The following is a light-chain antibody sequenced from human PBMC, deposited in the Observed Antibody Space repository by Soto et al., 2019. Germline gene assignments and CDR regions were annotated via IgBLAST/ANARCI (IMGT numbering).Light chain of an antibody. CDR2: GAS. CDR1: QSVSSSY. J-gene: IGKJ1*01. Sequence: EIVLTQSPGTLSLSPGERATLSCRASQSVSSSYLAWYQQKPGQAPRLLIYGASSRATGIPDRFSGSGSGTDFTRTISRLEPEDCAVYYCQQYGSSPTFGQGTKVEIK. CDR3: QQYGSSPT. V-gene: IGKV3-20*01.